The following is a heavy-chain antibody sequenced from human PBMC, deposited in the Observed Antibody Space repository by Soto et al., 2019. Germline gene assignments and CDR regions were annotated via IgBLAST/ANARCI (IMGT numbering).Heavy chain of an antibody. CDR2: ISSSSSTI. Sequence: GGSLRLSCAASGFTFSSYSMNWVRQAPGKGLEWVSYISSSSSTIYYADSVKGRFTISRDNAKNSLYLQMNSLRDEDTAVYYCARDGYYGSGSPRYYGMDVWGQGTTVTVSS. V-gene: IGHV3-48*02. D-gene: IGHD3-10*01. CDR3: ARDGYYGSGSPRYYGMDV. J-gene: IGHJ6*02. CDR1: GFTFSSYS.